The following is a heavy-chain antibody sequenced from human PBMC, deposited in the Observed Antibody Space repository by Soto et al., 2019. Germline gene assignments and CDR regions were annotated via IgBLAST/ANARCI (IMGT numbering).Heavy chain of an antibody. CDR3: AREVAEVASIRLNP. CDR1: GFAFTTND. CDR2: MNVNTDST. V-gene: IGHV1-8*02. D-gene: IGHD3-3*02. J-gene: IGHJ5*02. Sequence: QVQLVQSGAEVRTPGSSLTVSCKAIGFAFTTNDIHWVRQAPGQRLGWMGWMNVNTDSTDSAEEFEGRLLMTWNTSISTAYLELTGLTSKDTAVYYCAREVAEVASIRLNPWGQGTHVTVS.